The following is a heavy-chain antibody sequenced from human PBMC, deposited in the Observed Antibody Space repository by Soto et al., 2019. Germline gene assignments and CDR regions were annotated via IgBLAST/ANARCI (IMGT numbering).Heavy chain of an antibody. CDR1: GGTFSSYA. Sequence: QVQLVQSGAEVKKPGSSVKVSCKASGGTFSSYAISWVRQAPGQGLEWMGGIIPIFGTANYAQKFQGRVSITADEDTSTACMELSSLRSEDTAVDYCAGTGTVTTLFHYWGQGSLVTVSS. D-gene: IGHD4-17*01. CDR3: AGTGTVTTLFHY. CDR2: IIPIFGTA. J-gene: IGHJ4*02. V-gene: IGHV1-69*12.